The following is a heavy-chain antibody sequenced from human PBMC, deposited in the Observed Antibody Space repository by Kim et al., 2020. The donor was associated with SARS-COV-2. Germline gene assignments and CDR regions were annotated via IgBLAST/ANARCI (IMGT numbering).Heavy chain of an antibody. D-gene: IGHD3-22*01. J-gene: IGHJ3*02. V-gene: IGHV3-23*01. CDR2: ISGSGGST. Sequence: GGSLRLSCAASGFTFSSYAMSWVRQAPGKGLEWVSAISGSGGSTYYTDSVKGRFTISRDNSKNTLYLQMNSLRAEDTAVYYCAKFFGHLSYYHNYYDSSGYARDAFDIWGQGTMVTVSS. CDR3: AKFFGHLSYYHNYYDSSGYARDAFDI. CDR1: GFTFSSYA.